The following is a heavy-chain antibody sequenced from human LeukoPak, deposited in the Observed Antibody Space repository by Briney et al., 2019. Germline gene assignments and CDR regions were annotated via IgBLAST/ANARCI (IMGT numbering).Heavy chain of an antibody. D-gene: IGHD5-12*01. V-gene: IGHV4-59*01. J-gene: IGHJ3*02. CDR3: ARSENSGYDGAPYAFDI. CDR1: GGSISGYY. CDR2: ISYSENT. Sequence: SETLSLTCTVSGGSISGYYWSWIRQPPGKRLEWIGYISYSENTIDNPSLKSRVTMSVDTSKNQFSLKLSSVTAADTAVYYCARSENSGYDGAPYAFDIWGQGTMVTVSS.